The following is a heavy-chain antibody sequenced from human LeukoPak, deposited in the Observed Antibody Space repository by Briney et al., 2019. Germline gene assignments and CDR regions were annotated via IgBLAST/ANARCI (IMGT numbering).Heavy chain of an antibody. CDR2: IIPLFGTA. D-gene: IGHD3-22*01. CDR3: ARDRNYYDSSGYYWGPYY. Sequence: SVKVSCKSSGGAFPGSAINWVRQAPGQGLEWMGAIIPLFGTADYAEKFQGRVTITADESTSTAYMELSSLRSEDTAVYYCARDRNYYDSSGYYWGPYYWGQGTLVTVSS. CDR1: GGAFPGSA. V-gene: IGHV1-69*01. J-gene: IGHJ4*02.